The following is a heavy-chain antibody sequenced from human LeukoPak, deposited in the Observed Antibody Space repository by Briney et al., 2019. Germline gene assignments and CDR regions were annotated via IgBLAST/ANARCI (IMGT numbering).Heavy chain of an antibody. CDR3: ATVLSDSRGWYQFDN. J-gene: IGHJ4*02. CDR1: GFTFSRHG. V-gene: IGHV3-33*05. CDR2: ISYDGTNE. D-gene: IGHD6-19*01. Sequence: PGSSLRLSCSASGFTFSRHGMHWVRHYPVKGLERVSLISYDGTNEFYPDSVKGRFTISRDNSKNTLYLQVSSLRAEDTAVYYCATVLSDSRGWYQFDNWGQGTLVTVSS.